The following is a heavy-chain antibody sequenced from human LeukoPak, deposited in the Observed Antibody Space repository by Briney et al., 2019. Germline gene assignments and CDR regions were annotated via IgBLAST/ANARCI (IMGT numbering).Heavy chain of an antibody. CDR3: ARLTAARLGLPKNFDY. V-gene: IGHV4-34*01. J-gene: IGHJ4*02. CDR2: INHSGST. Sequence: SETLSLTCAVYGGSFSGYYWSWIRQPPGKGLEWIGEINHSGSTNYNPSLKSRVTISVDTSKNQFSLKLSSVTAADTAVYYCARLTAARLGLPKNFDYWGQGTLVTVSS. D-gene: IGHD6-6*01. CDR1: GGSFSGYY.